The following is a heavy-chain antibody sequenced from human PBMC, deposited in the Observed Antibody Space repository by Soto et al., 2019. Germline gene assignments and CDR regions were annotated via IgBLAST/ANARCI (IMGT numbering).Heavy chain of an antibody. J-gene: IGHJ4*02. Sequence: GGSLRLSCAASGFTFSDYYMSWIRQAPGKGLEWVSYMSGSGSTIYYADSVKGRFTISRDNAMKSLYLQMNSLRAEDTAVYYCARDDSSGPSPYYFDYWGQGTLVTVSS. D-gene: IGHD3-22*01. CDR1: GFTFSDYY. V-gene: IGHV3-11*01. CDR3: ARDDSSGPSPYYFDY. CDR2: MSGSGSTI.